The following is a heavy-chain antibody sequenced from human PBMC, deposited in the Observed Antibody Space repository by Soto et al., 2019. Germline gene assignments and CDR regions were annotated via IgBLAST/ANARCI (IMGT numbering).Heavy chain of an antibody. J-gene: IGHJ6*01. CDR2: TIPILGIA. CDR3: ARHRGGYREYYYGMDV. V-gene: IGHV1-69*02. D-gene: IGHD5-18*01. CDR1: GGTFSSYT. Sequence: QVQLVQSGAEVKKPGSSVKVSCKASGGTFSSYTISWVRQAPGQGLEWMGRTIPILGIANYEQKFQGRVTITADKCTSTAYKELSCLRCEDMDVYYCARHRGGYREYYYGMDVGGQGTTVTVSS.